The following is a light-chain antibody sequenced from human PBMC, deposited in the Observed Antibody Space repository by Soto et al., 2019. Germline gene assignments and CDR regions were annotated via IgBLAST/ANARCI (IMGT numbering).Light chain of an antibody. Sequence: DIPMTQSPSTLSSSVGDRVTITCRASHSISVWLAWYQQKPGKAPKLLIYQASTLESGVPSRFSGRGSGTDFTLTISSLQPADFATYYCQQYYTYPYTFGQGTKLEIK. CDR3: QQYYTYPYT. CDR1: HSISVW. V-gene: IGKV1-5*03. CDR2: QAS. J-gene: IGKJ2*01.